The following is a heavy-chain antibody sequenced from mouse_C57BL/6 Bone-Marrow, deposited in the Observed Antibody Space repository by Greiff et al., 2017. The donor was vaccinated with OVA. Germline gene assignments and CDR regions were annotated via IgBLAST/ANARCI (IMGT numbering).Heavy chain of an antibody. V-gene: IGHV1-61*01. J-gene: IGHJ4*01. Sequence: VQLQQPGAELVRPGSSVKLSCKASGYTFTSYWMDWVKQRPGQGLEWIGNIYPSDSETHYNQKFKDKATLTVDKSSSTAYMQLSSLTSEDSAVYYCARLRTGTHYYAMDYWGQGTSVTVSS. CDR2: IYPSDSET. CDR1: GYTFTSYW. CDR3: ARLRTGTHYYAMDY. D-gene: IGHD4-1*01.